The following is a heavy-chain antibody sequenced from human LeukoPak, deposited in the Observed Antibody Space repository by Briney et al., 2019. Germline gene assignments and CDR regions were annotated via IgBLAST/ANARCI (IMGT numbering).Heavy chain of an antibody. CDR2: IYYSGST. J-gene: IGHJ4*02. D-gene: IGHD6-19*01. Sequence: SETLSLTCTVSGGSISSNHYYWAWIRQPPGKGLEWVGSIYYSGSTYYNPSLKSRVTISVDTSKNQFSLKLSSVTAADTAVYYCARQAYSSGWHSDSWGQGTLVTVSS. CDR3: ARQAYSSGWHSDS. CDR1: GGSISSNHYY. V-gene: IGHV4-39*01.